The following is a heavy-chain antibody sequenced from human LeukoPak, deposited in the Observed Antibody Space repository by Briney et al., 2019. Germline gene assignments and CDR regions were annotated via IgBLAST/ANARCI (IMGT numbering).Heavy chain of an antibody. CDR1: LDSVSSNSAT. CDR3: ARRGTVNAFDL. V-gene: IGHV6-1*01. Sequence: SQTLSVTCAISLDSVSSNSATWNWIRQSLSRGLEWLGRTYHRSKWYNDYAVSVKSRVTITPDTSKNQLSLQLNSVTLEETDMYYCARRGTVNAFDLWGQGNMVSVSS. CDR2: TYHRSKWYN. D-gene: IGHD3/OR15-3a*01. J-gene: IGHJ3*01.